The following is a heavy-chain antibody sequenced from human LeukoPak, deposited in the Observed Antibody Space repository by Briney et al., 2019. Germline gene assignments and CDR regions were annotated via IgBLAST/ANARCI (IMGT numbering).Heavy chain of an antibody. D-gene: IGHD3-22*01. CDR2: INHSGST. CDR3: ARTRALITMIVVPPPHAFDL. V-gene: IGHV4-34*01. Sequence: PSETLSLTCAVYGGSFSGYYWSWIRQPPGKGLEWIGEINHSGSTNYNPSLKSRVTISVDTSKNQFSLKLSSVTAADTGVYSRARTRALITMIVVPPPHAFDLWARGTMVTVSS. CDR1: GGSFSGYY. J-gene: IGHJ3*01.